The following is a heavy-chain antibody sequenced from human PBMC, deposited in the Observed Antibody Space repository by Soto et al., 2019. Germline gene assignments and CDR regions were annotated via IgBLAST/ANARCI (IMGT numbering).Heavy chain of an antibody. CDR1: GASISSGSYY. D-gene: IGHD4-4*01. CDR3: ARAVYSNHVY. Sequence: QVQLQESGPGLVKPSQTLSLTCTVSGASISSGSYYWSWIRQLQGKGLEWIGYISNSGSTYYNPSLNSRVTISVDTSKNQFSMRVSSVTAADTAVYYCARAVYSNHVYWGQGTLVTVSS. J-gene: IGHJ4*02. CDR2: ISNSGST. V-gene: IGHV4-31*03.